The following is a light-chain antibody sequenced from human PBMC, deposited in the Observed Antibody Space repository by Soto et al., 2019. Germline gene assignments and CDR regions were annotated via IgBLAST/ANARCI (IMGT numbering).Light chain of an antibody. J-gene: IGKJ5*01. CDR1: QRLIASD. CDR2: GVS. CDR3: QQYGSSPLIT. V-gene: IGKV3-20*01. Sequence: ELVFTQSPGTLSLSPGQRATRSCSASQRLIASDIAWYQQKPGQAPKFLIYGVSSRATGIPDRFSGSGSGTDFTLTISRLEPEDFAVYHCQQYGSSPLITFGQGTRLEIK.